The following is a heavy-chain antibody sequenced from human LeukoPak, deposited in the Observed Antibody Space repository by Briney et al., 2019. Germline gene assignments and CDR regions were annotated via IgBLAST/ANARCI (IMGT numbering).Heavy chain of an antibody. Sequence: PSETLSLTCAVYGGSFSGYYWSRIRQPPGKGLEWIGEINHSGSTNYNPSLKSRVTISVDTSKNQFSLKLSSVTAADTAVYYCARVGGGSCYDYWGQGTLVTVSS. V-gene: IGHV4-34*01. J-gene: IGHJ4*02. CDR2: INHSGST. CDR1: GGSFSGYY. D-gene: IGHD2-15*01. CDR3: ARVGGGSCYDY.